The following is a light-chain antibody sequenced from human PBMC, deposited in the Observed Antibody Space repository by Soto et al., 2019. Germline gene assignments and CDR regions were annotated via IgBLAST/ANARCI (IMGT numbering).Light chain of an antibody. V-gene: IGKV3-20*01. CDR2: DVS. CDR3: QQYGASPIT. J-gene: IGKJ5*01. CDR1: QSVISSK. Sequence: EIVLTQSPGTLSLSPGDRATLSCRVSQSVISSKLAWYKHKPGQAPRLLVYDVSRRAIGIPDRFSGSGSGTDFTLTISRLESEDFAVYYCQQYGASPITFGQGTRLEIK.